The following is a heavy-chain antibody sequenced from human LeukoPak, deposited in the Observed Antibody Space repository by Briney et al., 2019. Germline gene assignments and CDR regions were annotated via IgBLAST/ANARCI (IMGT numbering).Heavy chain of an antibody. D-gene: IGHD3-10*02. J-gene: IGHJ6*04. V-gene: IGHV3-9*01. Sequence: GGSLRLSCAASGFTFDDYAMHWVRQAPGKGLEWVSGLNWNSGGIVYADSVKGRFTISRDNAKNSLYLQMNSLRAEDTAVYYCAELGITMIGGVWGKGTTVTISS. CDR3: AELGITMIGGV. CDR1: GFTFDDYA. CDR2: LNWNSGGI.